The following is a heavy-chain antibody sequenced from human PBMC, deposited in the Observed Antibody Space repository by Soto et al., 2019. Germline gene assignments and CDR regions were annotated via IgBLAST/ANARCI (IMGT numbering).Heavy chain of an antibody. CDR2: IIPIFGTA. Sequence: VQLVQSGAEVKKPGSSVKVSCKASGGTFSSYAISWVRQAPGQGLEWMGGIIPIFGTANYAQKFQGRVTITADESTSTAYMELSSLRSEDTAVYYCASRVDYYDSSGYYWGFDYWAQGNLVIVSS. D-gene: IGHD3-22*01. J-gene: IGHJ4*02. CDR3: ASRVDYYDSSGYYWGFDY. V-gene: IGHV1-69*01. CDR1: GGTFSSYA.